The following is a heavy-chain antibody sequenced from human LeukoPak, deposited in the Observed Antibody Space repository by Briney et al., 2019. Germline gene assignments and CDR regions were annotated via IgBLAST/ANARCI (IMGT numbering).Heavy chain of an antibody. D-gene: IGHD3-3*01. CDR2: INHSGST. CDR1: GGSFSGYY. J-gene: IGHJ4*02. V-gene: IGHV4-34*01. Sequence: SETLSLTCAVYGGSFSGYYWSWIRQPPGKGLGWIGEINHSGSTNYNPSLKSRVTISVDTSKNQFSLKLSSVTAADTAVYYCARGLRITIFGVVIISPHFDYWGQGTLVTVSS. CDR3: ARGLRITIFGVVIISPHFDY.